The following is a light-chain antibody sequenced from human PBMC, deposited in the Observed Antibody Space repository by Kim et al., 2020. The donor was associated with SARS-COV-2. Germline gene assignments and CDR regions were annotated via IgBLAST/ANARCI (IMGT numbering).Light chain of an antibody. CDR1: QSVSSY. CDR3: QQRSNWPKT. J-gene: IGKJ1*01. CDR2: DAS. Sequence: LSPGERATLSCRASQSVSSYLAWYQRKPGQAPRLLISDASNRATGIPARFSGSGSGTDFTLTISSLEPEDFAVYYCQQRSNWPKTFGQGTKVDIK. V-gene: IGKV3-11*01.